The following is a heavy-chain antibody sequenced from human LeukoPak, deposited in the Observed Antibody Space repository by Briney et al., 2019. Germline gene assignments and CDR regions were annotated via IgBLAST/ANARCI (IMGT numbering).Heavy chain of an antibody. CDR1: GFTFDDYA. CDR3: ARDRNRAFDY. V-gene: IGHV3-9*01. Sequence: GGSLRLSCAASGFTFDDYAMHWVRQAPGKGLEWVSGLSWNSGSIGYADSVKGRFTISRDNAKNSLYLQMNSLRAEDTALYYCARDRNRAFDYWGQGTLVTVSS. J-gene: IGHJ4*02. CDR2: LSWNSGSI. D-gene: IGHD2/OR15-2a*01.